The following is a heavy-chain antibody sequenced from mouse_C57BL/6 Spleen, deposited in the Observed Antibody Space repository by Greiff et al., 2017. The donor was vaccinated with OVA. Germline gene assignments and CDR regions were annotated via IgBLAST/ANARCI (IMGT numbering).Heavy chain of an antibody. CDR2: ISYDGSN. CDR1: GYSITSGYY. Sequence: EVKLMESGPGLVKPSQSLSLTCSVTGYSITSGYYWNWIRQFPGNKLEWMGYISYDGSNNSNPSLKNRISITRDTSKNQFFLKLKSVTTEDTATYYCARSGVTTEYYFDYWGQGTTLTVSS. CDR3: ARSGVTTEYYFDY. D-gene: IGHD2-2*01. J-gene: IGHJ2*01. V-gene: IGHV3-6*01.